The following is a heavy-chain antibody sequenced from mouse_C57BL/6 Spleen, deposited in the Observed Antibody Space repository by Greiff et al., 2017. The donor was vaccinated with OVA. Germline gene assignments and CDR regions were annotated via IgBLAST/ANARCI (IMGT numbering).Heavy chain of an antibody. J-gene: IGHJ2*01. CDR3: ARDYYGRVGDY. V-gene: IGHV2-2*01. Sequence: VQLQQSGPGLVQPSQSMSITCTVSGFSLTSYGVHWVRQSPGKGLEWLGVIWRGGSTDYNAAFISRLSISKDNSKSQVFCKMNSLQADDTAIYYCARDYYGRVGDYWGQGTTLTVSS. CDR2: IWRGGST. D-gene: IGHD1-1*01. CDR1: GFSLTSYG.